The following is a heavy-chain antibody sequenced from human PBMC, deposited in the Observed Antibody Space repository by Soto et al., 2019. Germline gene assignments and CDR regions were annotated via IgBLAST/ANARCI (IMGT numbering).Heavy chain of an antibody. CDR1: GDSISSSRYH. CDR3: GSRPSFPSAMPIDS. V-gene: IGHV4-39*01. Sequence: QLQLQESGPGLVRPSETLSLTCTVSGDSISSSRYHWGWIRQAPGKGLEWIGSFRYSENTAYSPSLQRRNTLSVDASQLLFSRLLASVTAAGTAAYFCGSRPSFPSAMPIDSRGQGALVTVSS. CDR2: FRYSENT. D-gene: IGHD2-2*01. J-gene: IGHJ4*02.